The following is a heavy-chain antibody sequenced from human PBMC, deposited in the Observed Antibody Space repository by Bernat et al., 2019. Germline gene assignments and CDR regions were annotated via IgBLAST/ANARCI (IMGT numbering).Heavy chain of an antibody. CDR2: ISYDGSNK. CDR3: AGGGGYYYDSSGYYSG. J-gene: IGHJ4*02. D-gene: IGHD3-22*01. V-gene: IGHV3-30*03. CDR1: GFTFSSYG. Sequence: QVQLVESGGGVVQPGRSLRLSCAASGFTFSSYGMHWVRQAPGKGLEWVAVISYDGSNKYYADSVKGRFTISRDNSKNTLYLQMNSLRAEDTAVYYCAGGGGYYYDSSGYYSGWGQGTLVTGSS.